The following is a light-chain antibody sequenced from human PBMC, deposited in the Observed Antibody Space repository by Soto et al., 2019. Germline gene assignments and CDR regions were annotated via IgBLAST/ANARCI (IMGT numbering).Light chain of an antibody. CDR2: KAS. Sequence: DIQMTQSPSTLSASVGDGVTITCRASQTITTSLAWYQQKPGKAPKLLIYKASSLESGVPSRFSGSGSGTEFTLTIRSLQPDDFATYYCQQYDSYSVRTFGEGTKVET. J-gene: IGKJ1*01. CDR3: QQYDSYSVRT. V-gene: IGKV1-5*03. CDR1: QTITTS.